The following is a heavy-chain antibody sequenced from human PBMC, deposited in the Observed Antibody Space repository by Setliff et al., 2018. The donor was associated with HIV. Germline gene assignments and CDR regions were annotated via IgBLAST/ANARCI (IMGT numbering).Heavy chain of an antibody. J-gene: IGHJ6*03. V-gene: IGHV4-39*01. D-gene: IGHD3-9*01. CDR3: ARHPRHYNILTGYRYYMDV. CDR2: IYFSGST. Sequence: SETLSLTCAVSGVSISSSSYFWGWIRRPPGTGLDWIGSIYFSGSTYYNPSLESRVTISMDTSKNQFSLKLTSVTAADTAVYYCARHPRHYNILTGYRYYMDVWGKGTTVTISS. CDR1: GVSISSSSYF.